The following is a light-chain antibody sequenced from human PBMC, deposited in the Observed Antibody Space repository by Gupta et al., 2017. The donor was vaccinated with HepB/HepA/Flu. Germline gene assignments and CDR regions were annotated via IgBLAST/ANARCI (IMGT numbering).Light chain of an antibody. CDR3: QQYNNYPWT. Sequence: SVGDRVTITCRASQNTGYWLAWFQQKPGKAPNLLISKTSTLESGVPSRFSGSGSGTEFTLTISSLQPDDFATYYCQQYNNYPWTFGQGTKVEIK. J-gene: IGKJ1*01. CDR1: QNTGYW. V-gene: IGKV1-5*03. CDR2: KTS.